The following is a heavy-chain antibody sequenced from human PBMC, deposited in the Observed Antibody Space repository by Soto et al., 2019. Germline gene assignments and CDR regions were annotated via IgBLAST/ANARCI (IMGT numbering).Heavy chain of an antibody. Sequence: GGSLRLSCAASGFTFSSYSVNWVRQAPGKGLEWVSYISSGSKTIFYADSVKGRFTVSRDNAKNSQYLQMNSLRDEDTAVYYCAREDILGARSFDYWGQGALVTVSS. D-gene: IGHD1-26*01. CDR3: AREDILGARSFDY. CDR1: GFTFSSYS. V-gene: IGHV3-48*02. CDR2: ISSGSKTI. J-gene: IGHJ4*02.